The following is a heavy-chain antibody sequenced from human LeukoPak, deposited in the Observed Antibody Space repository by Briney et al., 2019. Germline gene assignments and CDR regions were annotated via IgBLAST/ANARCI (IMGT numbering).Heavy chain of an antibody. CDR3: ARHPMGYDILTGYYSDAFDI. Sequence: PSETLSLTCTVSGGSITSYWSWIRQPPGKGLEWIGYIYYSGSTNYNPSLKSRVTISVDTSKNQFSLKLSSVTAADTAVYYCARHPMGYDILTGYYSDAFDIWGQGTMVTVSS. CDR1: GGSITSY. D-gene: IGHD3-9*01. J-gene: IGHJ3*02. CDR2: IYYSGST. V-gene: IGHV4-59*08.